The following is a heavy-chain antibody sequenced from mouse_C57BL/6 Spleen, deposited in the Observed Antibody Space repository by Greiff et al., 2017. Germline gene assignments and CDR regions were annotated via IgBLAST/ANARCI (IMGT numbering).Heavy chain of an antibody. CDR1: GYAFSSSW. J-gene: IGHJ1*03. D-gene: IGHD6-5*01. CDR3: AIELCLYFDV. V-gene: IGHV1-82*01. CDR2: IYPGDGDT. Sequence: QVQLKESGPELVKPGASVKISCKASGYAFSSSWMNWVKQRPGKGLEWIGRIYPGDGDTNYNGKFKGNATLTADKSSSTAYLQLSSLTSEDSAVYFCAIELCLYFDVWGTGTTVTVSS.